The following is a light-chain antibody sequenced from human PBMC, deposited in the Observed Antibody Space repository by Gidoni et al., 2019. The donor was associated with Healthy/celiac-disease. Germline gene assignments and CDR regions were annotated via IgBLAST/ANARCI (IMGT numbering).Light chain of an antibody. CDR3: QAWDSSTDVV. CDR1: KLGDKY. J-gene: IGLJ2*01. Sequence: SYERTQPPSVSVSPGQPASITCSGDKLGDKYACWYQQKPGQSPVLVIYQDSKRPSGIPERFSGSNSGNTATLTISGTQAMDEADYYCQAWDSSTDVVFGGGTKLTVL. CDR2: QDS. V-gene: IGLV3-1*01.